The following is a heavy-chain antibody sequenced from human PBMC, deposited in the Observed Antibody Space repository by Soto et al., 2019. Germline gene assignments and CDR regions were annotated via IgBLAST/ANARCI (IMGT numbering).Heavy chain of an antibody. CDR2: IITIFGTA. J-gene: IGHJ4*02. CDR3: GIDSDY. D-gene: IGHD3-22*01. CDR1: GGTFSSYA. Sequence: SVKVSCKASGGTFSSYAISWVRQAPGQGLEWMGGIITIFGTANYAQKFQGRVTITADESTSTDYTELRSLRSEDTAVYYCGIDSDYWGQGTLVTVSS. V-gene: IGHV1-69*13.